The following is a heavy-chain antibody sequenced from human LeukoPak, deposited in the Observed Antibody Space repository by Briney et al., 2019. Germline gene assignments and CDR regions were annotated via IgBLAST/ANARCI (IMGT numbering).Heavy chain of an antibody. J-gene: IGHJ4*02. CDR3: ARAGGYYDFWSGYYTGAYFDY. V-gene: IGHV4-34*01. Sequence: SSETLSLTCAVYGGSFSGFYWSWIRQPPGRGLEWIGEINHSGSTNYNPSLKSRVTISVDTSKHQFPLKLSSVTAADTAVYYCARAGGYYDFWSGYYTGAYFDYWGQGTLVTVSS. D-gene: IGHD3-3*01. CDR1: GGSFSGFY. CDR2: INHSGST.